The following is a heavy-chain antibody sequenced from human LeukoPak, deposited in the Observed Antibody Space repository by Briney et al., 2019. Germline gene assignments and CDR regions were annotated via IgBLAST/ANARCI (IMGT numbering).Heavy chain of an antibody. V-gene: IGHV4-4*02. J-gene: IGHJ5*02. Sequence: SETLSLTCAVSGGSISSSNWWSWVRQPPGQGLEWIGEIYHSGSTNYNPSLKSRVTISVDKSKNQFSLKLSSVTAADTAVYYCARKDGDAYLNWFDPWGQGTLVTVSS. D-gene: IGHD3-16*01. CDR1: GGSISSSNW. CDR2: IYHSGST. CDR3: ARKDGDAYLNWFDP.